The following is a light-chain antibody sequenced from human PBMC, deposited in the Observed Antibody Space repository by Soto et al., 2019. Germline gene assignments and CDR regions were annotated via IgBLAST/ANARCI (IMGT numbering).Light chain of an antibody. Sequence: LKNSAGAVSLSKGERATLSCRASQSVSSGHLAWYQQKPGQAPRLLIYGASIRATGIPARFSGSGSGTDFTLTISSLEPEDFALYCCPQRSILLPPFG. V-gene: IGKV3D-20*02. CDR3: PQRSILLPP. J-gene: IGKJ2*01. CDR2: GAS. CDR1: QSVSSGH.